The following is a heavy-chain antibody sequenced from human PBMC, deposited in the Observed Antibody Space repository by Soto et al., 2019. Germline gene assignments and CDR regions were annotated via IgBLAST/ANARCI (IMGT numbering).Heavy chain of an antibody. CDR1: GFTLSSYG. V-gene: IGHV3-33*01. J-gene: IGHJ4*02. D-gene: IGHD1-26*01. CDR2: IWYDGSNK. Sequence: GGSLRQYCAASGFTLSSYGMHWVRKAPGKGLEWVAVIWYDGSNKYYADSVKGRFTISRDNSKNTLYLQINSLRAEDTAFYSCAGGGGSYVPAGLDYGGRGPLVPVSS. CDR3: AGGGGSYVPAGLDY.